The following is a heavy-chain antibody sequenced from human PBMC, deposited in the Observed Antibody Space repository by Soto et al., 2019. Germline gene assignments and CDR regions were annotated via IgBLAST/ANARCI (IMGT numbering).Heavy chain of an antibody. V-gene: IGHV1-69*02. Sequence: QVQLVQSGAEVKKPGSSVKVSCKASGGTFSSYTISWVRQAPGQGLEWMGRIIPILGIANYAQKFQGSVTITADKSTSTAYMELSSLRSEDTAVYYCARGYCSSTSCTDPYYYYMDVWCKGTTVTVSS. CDR1: GGTFSSYT. D-gene: IGHD2-2*01. CDR3: ARGYCSSTSCTDPYYYYMDV. J-gene: IGHJ6*03. CDR2: IIPILGIA.